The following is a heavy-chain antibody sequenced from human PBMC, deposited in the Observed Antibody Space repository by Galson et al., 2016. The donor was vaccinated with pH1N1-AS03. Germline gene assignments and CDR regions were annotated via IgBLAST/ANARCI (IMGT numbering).Heavy chain of an antibody. Sequence: SVKVSCKASGYIFTGFYVHWVRQAPGQGLEWMGWINTDSGVTNYAQKFEAWVTMTRDTSISTAYMELYGLKSDDTAVYYCARDPRGPCTSATCPTTYYFGMDVWGQGTTVIVSS. CDR3: ARDPRGPCTSATCPTTYYFGMDV. J-gene: IGHJ6*02. V-gene: IGHV1-2*04. CDR1: GYIFTGFY. CDR2: INTDSGVT. D-gene: IGHD2-2*01.